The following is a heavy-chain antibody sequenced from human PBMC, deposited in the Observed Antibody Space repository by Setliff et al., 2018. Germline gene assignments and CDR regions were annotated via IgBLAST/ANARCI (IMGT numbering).Heavy chain of an antibody. D-gene: IGHD2-2*01. Sequence: GGSLRLSCAASGFTFNNFAMHWVRQAPGKGLEWVAVIWFDGSKEFYADSVKGRFTISRDNAKNSLYPQMNSLRAEDTAVYYCAKDIVVVPAATFDFWSGSYYMDVWGKGTTVTVSS. CDR3: AKDIVVVPAATFDFWSGSYYMDV. CDR2: IWFDGSKE. J-gene: IGHJ6*03. V-gene: IGHV3-33*03. CDR1: GFTFNNFA.